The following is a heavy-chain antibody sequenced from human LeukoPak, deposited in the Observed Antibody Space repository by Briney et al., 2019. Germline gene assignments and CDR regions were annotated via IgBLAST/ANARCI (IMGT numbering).Heavy chain of an antibody. CDR2: ISGNGVTT. Sequence: AGGSLRLSCSASGFTFSISAMHWVRQAPGKGLQYVSVISGNGVTTSYADSVKGRFTISRDNSKNTVYLQMSSLRAEDTAVYYCVADGRDGYNIYFHHWGQGTLVTVSS. J-gene: IGHJ1*01. V-gene: IGHV3-64D*06. CDR1: GFTFSISA. CDR3: VADGRDGYNIYFHH. D-gene: IGHD5-24*01.